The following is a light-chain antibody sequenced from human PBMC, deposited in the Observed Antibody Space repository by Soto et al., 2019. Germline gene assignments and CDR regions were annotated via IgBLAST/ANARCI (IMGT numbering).Light chain of an antibody. V-gene: IGKV1-8*01. CDR3: QQYNSYFWT. J-gene: IGKJ1*01. CDR1: QGISSY. CDR2: AAS. Sequence: AIRMTQSPSSLYASTGDRVTITCRASQGISSYLAWYQQKPGKAPKLLIYAASTLQSGVPSRFSGSGSGTDFTLTISCLQSDDFATYYCQQYNSYFWTFGQGTKVDIK.